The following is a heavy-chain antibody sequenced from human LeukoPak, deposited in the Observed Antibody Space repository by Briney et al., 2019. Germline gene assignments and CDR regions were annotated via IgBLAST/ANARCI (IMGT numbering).Heavy chain of an antibody. J-gene: IGHJ6*03. CDR3: AKDEGLYGSGSSSYMDV. V-gene: IGHV3-30*02. CDR1: GFTFSSYG. D-gene: IGHD3-10*01. Sequence: GGSLRLSCAASGFTFSSYGMHWVRQAPGKGLEWVAFIRYDGSNKYYADSVKGRFTISRDNSKNTLYLQMNSLRAEDTAVYYCAKDEGLYGSGSSSYMDVWGKGTTVTISS. CDR2: IRYDGSNK.